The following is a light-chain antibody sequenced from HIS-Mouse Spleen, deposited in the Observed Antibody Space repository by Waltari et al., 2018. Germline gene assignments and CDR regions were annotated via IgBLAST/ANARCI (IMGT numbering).Light chain of an antibody. CDR3: QQYNSYSWT. J-gene: IGKJ1*01. CDR2: KAS. CDR1: QSISSR. Sequence: DIQMTQSPSTMSASVGARVTITCRASQSISSRLAWYQQKPGKAAKLLIYKASSLESGVPSRFSGSGSGTELTLTISSLQPDDVATYYCQQYNSYSWTFGQGTKVEIK. V-gene: IGKV1-5*03.